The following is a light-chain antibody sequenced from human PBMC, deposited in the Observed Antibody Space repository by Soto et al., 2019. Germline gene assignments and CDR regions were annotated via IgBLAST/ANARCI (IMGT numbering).Light chain of an antibody. V-gene: IGLV2-14*01. CDR1: SSDVGGYNY. CDR3: RSYTSSIS. CDR2: DVN. Sequence: QSALTQPASVSGSPGQSITISCTGTSSDVGGYNYVSWYQQHPGKAPKLMIYDVNTRPSGVSNRFSGAKSGNTASLTISGLQAEDEADYYCRSYTSSISFGGGTTLTVL. J-gene: IGLJ2*01.